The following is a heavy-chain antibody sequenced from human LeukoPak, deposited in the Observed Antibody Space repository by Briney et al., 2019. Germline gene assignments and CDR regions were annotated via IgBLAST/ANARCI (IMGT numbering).Heavy chain of an antibody. J-gene: IGHJ4*02. V-gene: IGHV4-39*07. CDR1: GGSLSSSSYY. CDR3: ARVQSRGYSYGPFDY. CDR2: IYYRGST. Sequence: SETLSLTCNVSGGSLSSSSYYWGWIRQPPGKGLEWIGSIYYRGSTYDNPSFKSRVTISVHTSNNQFSLRLTSVTAADTAVYYCARVQSRGYSYGPFDYWGQGTLVTVSS. D-gene: IGHD5-18*01.